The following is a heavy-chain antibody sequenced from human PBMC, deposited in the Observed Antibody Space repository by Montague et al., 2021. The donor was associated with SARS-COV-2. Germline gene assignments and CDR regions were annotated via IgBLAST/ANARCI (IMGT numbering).Heavy chain of an antibody. J-gene: IGHJ6*02. V-gene: IGHV4-61*02. CDR2: IYSSGST. D-gene: IGHD4-17*01. Sequence: TLSLTCTVSGGSIRSGSYYWSWIRQPAGKGLEWIGRIYSSGSTNYNPSLKSLVTMSVDTSKNQFSLKVSSVTAADTAVYYCARDYGDYSYYYGLDVWGQGTTVTVSS. CDR3: ARDYGDYSYYYGLDV. CDR1: GGSIRSGSYY.